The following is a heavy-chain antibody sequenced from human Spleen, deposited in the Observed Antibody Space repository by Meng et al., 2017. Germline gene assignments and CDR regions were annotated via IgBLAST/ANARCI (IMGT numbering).Heavy chain of an antibody. CDR1: GFTFSNYW. Sequence: GESLKISCAASGFTFSNYWMTWVRQAPGKGLEWVASIKEDGSAKYSVDSVKGRFTISRDNAKNSLYLQMNSLRAEDTALYYCAKGRGSGSYYNDYGMDVWGQGTTVTVSS. J-gene: IGHJ6*02. CDR3: AKGRGSGSYYNDYGMDV. D-gene: IGHD3-10*01. V-gene: IGHV3-7*03. CDR2: IKEDGSAK.